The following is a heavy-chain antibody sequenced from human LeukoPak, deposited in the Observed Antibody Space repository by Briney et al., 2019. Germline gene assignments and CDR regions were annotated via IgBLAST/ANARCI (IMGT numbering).Heavy chain of an antibody. CDR3: AKYDYYSSGIH. CDR1: GFTFSSFA. J-gene: IGHJ4*02. Sequence: GGSLRLSCAASGFTFSSFAMSWVRQIPGEGLEWVSGISKSGDSTYYADSVQGRFTISRDNTKSTLYVQMNNLRAEDTAVYYCAKYDYYSSGIHWGQGTLVTVPS. D-gene: IGHD3-10*01. CDR2: ISKSGDST. V-gene: IGHV3-23*01.